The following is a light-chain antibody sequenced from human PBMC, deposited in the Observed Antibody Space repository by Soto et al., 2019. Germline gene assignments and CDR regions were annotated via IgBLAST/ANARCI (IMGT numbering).Light chain of an antibody. CDR2: DTS. V-gene: IGKV1-5*01. J-gene: IGKJ4*01. Sequence: DIQMTQSASTLSGSVGDRVTITCRASQTISSWLAWYQQKPGKAPKLLIYDTSTRATGVPTRFSGSRSGAEFTLTINSLQSEDFAVYYCQPYNNWPLTFGGGTKVAIK. CDR3: QPYNNWPLT. CDR1: QTISSW.